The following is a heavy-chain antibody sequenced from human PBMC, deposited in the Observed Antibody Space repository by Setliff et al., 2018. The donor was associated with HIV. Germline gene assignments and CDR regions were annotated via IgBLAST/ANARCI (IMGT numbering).Heavy chain of an antibody. V-gene: IGHV1-2*02. CDR2: INPHSGGT. Sequence: ASVKVSYKASGYTFTGYHMHWVRQAPGQGLEWMGWINPHSGGTKYAQKFQGRVTMTRDTSISAAYMELSRLRSDDTAVYYCARVDCSSTRCYAFDIWGQGTMVTVSS. CDR1: GYTFTGYH. D-gene: IGHD2-2*01. CDR3: ARVDCSSTRCYAFDI. J-gene: IGHJ3*02.